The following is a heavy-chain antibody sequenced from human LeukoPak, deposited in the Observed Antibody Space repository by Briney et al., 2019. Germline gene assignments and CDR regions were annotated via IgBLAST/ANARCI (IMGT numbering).Heavy chain of an antibody. CDR2: ISSSSSYI. CDR1: GFKFSSYS. CDR3: AREGGYSYGNNWFDP. Sequence: GGSLRLSCAASGFKFSSYSMKWVRQAPGKGLEWVSFISSSSSYIYYADSLKGRFTISRDNAKNSLYLQMNSLRAEDTAVYYCAREGGYSYGNNWFDPWGQGTLVTVSS. D-gene: IGHD5-18*01. J-gene: IGHJ5*02. V-gene: IGHV3-21*01.